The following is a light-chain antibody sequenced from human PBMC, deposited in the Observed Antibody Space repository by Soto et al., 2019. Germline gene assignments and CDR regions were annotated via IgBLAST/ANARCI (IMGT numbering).Light chain of an antibody. CDR3: CSYAGSSTYV. CDR2: EGS. V-gene: IGLV2-23*01. CDR1: SXDVGSYNL. Sequence: QSVLTQPASVSGSPGQSITISCTGTSXDVGSYNLVSWYQQHPGKAPKLMIYEGSKRPSGVSNRFSGSKSGNTASLTISGLQAEDEADYYCCSYAGSSTYVFGTGTKVTVL. J-gene: IGLJ1*01.